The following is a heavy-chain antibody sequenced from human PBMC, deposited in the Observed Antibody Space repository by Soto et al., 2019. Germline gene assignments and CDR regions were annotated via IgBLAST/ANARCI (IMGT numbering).Heavy chain of an antibody. CDR1: GYTLIMYY. CDR3: VRFWPPPYSDALTDYTDAFDY. Sequence: ASVKVSCKASGYTLIMYYIHWMRQAPGQGLEWMGLINPSGGSTTYAQKFQGRVTMTRDTSTSTVYMDLSSLKSEDTAVYYCVRFWPPPYSDALTDYTDAFDYWGQGTLVTVSS. V-gene: IGHV1-46*01. D-gene: IGHD3-9*01. CDR2: INPSGGST. J-gene: IGHJ4*02.